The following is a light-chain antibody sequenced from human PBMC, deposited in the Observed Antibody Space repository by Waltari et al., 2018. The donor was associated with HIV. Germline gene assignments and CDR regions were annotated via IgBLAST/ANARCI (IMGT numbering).Light chain of an antibody. CDR1: GSNIGANSD. V-gene: IGLV1-40*03. J-gene: IGLJ3*02. CDR2: TNT. Sequence: QSVLTPPPSVSGAPGPRVTVSRTGPGSNIGANSDVQWYQVLPGAAPKLLIHTNTARPSGVPDRFSGSKSGASASLAITGLQAEDEGDYYCQSFDSGLSAWVFGGGTKLTVL. CDR3: QSFDSGLSAWV.